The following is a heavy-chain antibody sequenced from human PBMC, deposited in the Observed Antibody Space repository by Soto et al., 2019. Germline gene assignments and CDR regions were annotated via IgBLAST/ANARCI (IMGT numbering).Heavy chain of an antibody. Sequence: GGSLILSCSASGFTFSSYAMHWVRQAPGKGLEYVSAISSNGGSTYYADSVKGRFTISRDNSKNTLYLQMSSLRAEDTAVYYCVKVGGIEYRSQDDYYGMDVWGQWTSVTV. V-gene: IGHV3-64D*06. D-gene: IGHD6-6*01. J-gene: IGHJ6*02. CDR1: GFTFSSYA. CDR3: VKVGGIEYRSQDDYYGMDV. CDR2: ISSNGGST.